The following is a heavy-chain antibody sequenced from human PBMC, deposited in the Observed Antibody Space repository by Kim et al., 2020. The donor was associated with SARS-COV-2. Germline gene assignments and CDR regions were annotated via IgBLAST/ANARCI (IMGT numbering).Heavy chain of an antibody. CDR3: TRALDGLWFGESNYYYGMDV. V-gene: IGHV3-73*01. Sequence: GGSLRLSCAASGFTFSGSAMHWVRQASGKGLEWVGRIRSKANSYATAYAASGKGRFTISRDDSKNTAYLQMNSLKTEDTAVYYCTRALDGLWFGESNYYYGMDVWGQGTTVTVSS. J-gene: IGHJ6*02. D-gene: IGHD3-10*01. CDR2: IRSKANSYAT. CDR1: GFTFSGSA.